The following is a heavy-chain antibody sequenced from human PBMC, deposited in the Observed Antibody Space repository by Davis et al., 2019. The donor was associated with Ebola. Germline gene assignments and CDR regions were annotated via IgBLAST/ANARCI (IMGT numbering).Heavy chain of an antibody. J-gene: IGHJ6*02. V-gene: IGHV3-11*06. Sequence: GESLKISCAASGFTFSDYYMSWIRQAPGNGLEWVSYISSSSSYTNYADSVKGRFSISRDNAKNTLHLQMNSLRAEDTAVYYCGRAHHEWDLGIVGGMDVWGQGTTVTVSS. CDR1: GFTFSDYY. D-gene: IGHD2/OR15-2a*01. CDR3: GRAHHEWDLGIVGGMDV. CDR2: ISSSSSYT.